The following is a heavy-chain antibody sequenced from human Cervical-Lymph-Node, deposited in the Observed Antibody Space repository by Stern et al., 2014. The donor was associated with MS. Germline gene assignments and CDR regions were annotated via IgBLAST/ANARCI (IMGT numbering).Heavy chain of an antibody. V-gene: IGHV4-39*01. CDR1: GGYISSGSNY. J-gene: IGHJ4*02. D-gene: IGHD3-9*01. CDR2: LYYSEST. Sequence: QVQLQESGPGLVKPSETLSLTCTVSGGYISSGSNYWGWIRQPPGKGLEWIGSLYYSESTYYNPSLKSRVTISVDTSKKQVSLKLTSVTAADTAVYYCARGISKDVDILTGYDYWGQGTLVTVSS. CDR3: ARGISKDVDILTGYDY.